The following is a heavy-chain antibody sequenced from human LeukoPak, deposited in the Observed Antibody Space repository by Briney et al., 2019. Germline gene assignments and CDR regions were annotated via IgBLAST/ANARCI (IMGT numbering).Heavy chain of an antibody. CDR1: VFTFSSYG. CDR3: ATPPPVVSFDY. CDR2: ISYDGSNK. Sequence: GGSLRLSCAASVFTFSSYGMHWVRQAPGKGLEWVAVISYDGSNKYYADSVKGRFTISRDNSKNTLYLQMNSLRAEDTAVYYCATPPPVVSFDYWGQGTLVTVSS. V-gene: IGHV3-30*03. J-gene: IGHJ4*02. D-gene: IGHD2-15*01.